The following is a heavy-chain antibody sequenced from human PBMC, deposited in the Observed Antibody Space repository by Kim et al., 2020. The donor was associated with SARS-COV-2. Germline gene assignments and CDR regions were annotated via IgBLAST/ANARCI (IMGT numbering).Heavy chain of an antibody. CDR3: AKEGAQIYYPKGYYFDY. CDR2: ISYDGSNK. Sequence: GGSLRLSCAASGFTFSSYGMHWVRQAPGKGLEWVAVISYDGSNKYYADSVKGRFTISRDNSKNTLYLQMNSLRAEDTAVYYCAKEGAQIYYPKGYYFDYWGQGTLVTVSS. CDR1: GFTFSSYG. D-gene: IGHD3-10*01. J-gene: IGHJ4*02. V-gene: IGHV3-30*18.